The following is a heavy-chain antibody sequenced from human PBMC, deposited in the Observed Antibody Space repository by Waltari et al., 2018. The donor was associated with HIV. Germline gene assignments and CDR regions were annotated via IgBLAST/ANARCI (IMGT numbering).Heavy chain of an antibody. CDR1: GFTFGSHW. D-gene: IGHD3-10*01. CDR3: ARGGFYGSGSKVN. J-gene: IGHJ4*02. Sequence: EVQLVESGGGLVQPGGSLRLSCAASGFTFGSHWMSWVRQAPGKGLGWVANIKQDGSDKYYVDSVNGRFTISRDNAENSLYLQMNSLRAEDTAVYYCARGGFYGSGSKVNWGQGTLVTVSS. V-gene: IGHV3-7*04. CDR2: IKQDGSDK.